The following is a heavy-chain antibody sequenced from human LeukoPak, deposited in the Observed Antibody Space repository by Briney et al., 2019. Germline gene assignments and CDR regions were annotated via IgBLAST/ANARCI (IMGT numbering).Heavy chain of an antibody. Sequence: PSETLSLTCTVSGGSISSGSYYWSWIRQPAGKGLEWIGRIYTSGSINYNPSLKSRVTISVDTSKNQFSLKLSSVTAADTAVYYCAARRRGTEVDYWGQGTLVTVSS. CDR1: GGSISSGSYY. V-gene: IGHV4-61*02. CDR3: AARRRGTEVDY. CDR2: IYTSGSI. D-gene: IGHD1-1*01. J-gene: IGHJ4*02.